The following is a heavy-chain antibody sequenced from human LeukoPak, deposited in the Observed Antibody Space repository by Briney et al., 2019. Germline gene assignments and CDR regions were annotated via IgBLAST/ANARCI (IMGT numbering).Heavy chain of an antibody. J-gene: IGHJ5*02. CDR3: ARVRGYDRQDWFDP. CDR2: ISSSGSTI. CDR1: GFTFSDYY. D-gene: IGHD5-12*01. Sequence: GGSLRLSCAASGFTFSDYYMSRIRQAPGKGLEWVSYISSSGSTIYYADSVKGRFTISRDNAKNSLYLQMNSLRAEDTAVYYCARVRGYDRQDWFDPWGQGTLVTVSS. V-gene: IGHV3-11*01.